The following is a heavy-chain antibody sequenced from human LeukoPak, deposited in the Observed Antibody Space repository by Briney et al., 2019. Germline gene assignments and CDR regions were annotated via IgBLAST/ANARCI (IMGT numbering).Heavy chain of an antibody. D-gene: IGHD4-17*01. CDR2: ISAYNGNT. CDR1: GYTFTSYG. CDR3: ARVPATVTTADY. V-gene: IGHV1-18*01. Sequence: AASVKVSCKASGYTFTSYGISWVRQAPGQGLEWMGWISAYNGNTNYAQKLQGRVAMTTDTSTSTAYMELRSLRSDDTAVYYCARVPATVTTADYWGQGTLVTVSS. J-gene: IGHJ4*02.